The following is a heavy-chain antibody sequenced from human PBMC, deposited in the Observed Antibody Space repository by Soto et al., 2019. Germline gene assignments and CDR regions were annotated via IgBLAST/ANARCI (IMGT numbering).Heavy chain of an antibody. CDR2: ISSSSGTI. J-gene: IGHJ4*02. V-gene: IGHV3-48*02. CDR1: GFTFSSYS. Sequence: EVQLVESGGGLVQPGGSLRLSCAASGFTFSSYSMNWVRQAPGKGLEWVSYISSSSGTIYYADSVKGRFTISRDNAKNSLYLQMSSLRDEDTAVYYCVRDLARAPEKFDYWGQGTLVTVSS. CDR3: VRDLARAPEKFDY.